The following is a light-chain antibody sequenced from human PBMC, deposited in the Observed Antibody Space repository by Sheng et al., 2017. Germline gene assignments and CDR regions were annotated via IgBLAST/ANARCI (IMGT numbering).Light chain of an antibody. CDR2: TAS. Sequence: QMTQSPSSVSASVGDRVTITCRASQVIGRWLAWYQQKPGKAPNLLIYTASRLQSGVPSRFSGSGSGTDFTLTISSLEPEDSAIYYCQQRRNWPLTFGGGTKVEIK. V-gene: IGKV1-12*01. J-gene: IGKJ4*01. CDR3: QQRRNWPLT. CDR1: QVIGRW.